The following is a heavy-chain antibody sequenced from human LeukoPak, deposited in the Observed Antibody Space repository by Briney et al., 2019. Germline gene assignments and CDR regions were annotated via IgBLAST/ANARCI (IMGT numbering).Heavy chain of an antibody. CDR3: AKDGLYESSAN. V-gene: IGHV3-23*01. D-gene: IGHD3-22*01. J-gene: IGHJ4*02. CDR1: GFTFSNYG. Sequence: GGSLRLSCAAAGFTFSNYGMSWVRQAPGKGLEWVSGISGSGHNTYYADSMKGRFTISRDNPKKMLYLQMNRLRAEDTAIYYCAKDGLYESSANWGQGTLVTVSS. CDR2: ISGSGHNT.